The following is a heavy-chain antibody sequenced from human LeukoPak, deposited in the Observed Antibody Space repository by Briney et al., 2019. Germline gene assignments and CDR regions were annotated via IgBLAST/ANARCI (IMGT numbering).Heavy chain of an antibody. J-gene: IGHJ4*02. CDR1: GFTFSSYS. Sequence: PGGSLRLSCAASGFTFSSYSMNWVRQAPGKGLEWVSSISSSSSYIYYADSVKGRFTISRDNAKNSLYLQMNSLRAEDTAVYYCARDQYGDYAEIDYWGQGTLVTVSS. D-gene: IGHD4-17*01. CDR2: ISSSSSYI. V-gene: IGHV3-21*01. CDR3: ARDQYGDYAEIDY.